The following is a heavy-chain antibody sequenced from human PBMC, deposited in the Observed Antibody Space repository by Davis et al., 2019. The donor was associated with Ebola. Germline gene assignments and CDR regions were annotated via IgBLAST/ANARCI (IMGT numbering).Heavy chain of an antibody. J-gene: IGHJ6*02. CDR3: ARLRAHRYYYYGMDV. CDR2: IYPGDSDT. CDR1: GYRFPSYW. Sequence: GESLKISCKGSGYRFPSYWIGWVRQMPGKGLEWMGIIYPGDSDTRYSPSFQGQVTISADKSISTAYLQWSSLKASDTAMYYCARLRAHRYYYYGMDVWGQGTTVTVSS. V-gene: IGHV5-51*01.